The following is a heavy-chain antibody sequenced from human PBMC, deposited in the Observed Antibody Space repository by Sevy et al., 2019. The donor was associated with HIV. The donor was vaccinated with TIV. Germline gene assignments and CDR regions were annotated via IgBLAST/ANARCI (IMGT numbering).Heavy chain of an antibody. J-gene: IGHJ6*03. CDR3: TKVMEIGQELKSYYMDV. V-gene: IGHV3-15*01. D-gene: IGHD1-26*01. CDR1: GFTFSNTW. Sequence: GGSLRLSCAASGFTFSNTWMSWIRQAPGKGLEWVGRIKSKTDGGITDYAAPVKGRFSISRDDSKNTRYLQMSSLKTEDTALYYCTKVMEIGQELKSYYMDVWGKGTTVTVSS. CDR2: IKSKTDGGIT.